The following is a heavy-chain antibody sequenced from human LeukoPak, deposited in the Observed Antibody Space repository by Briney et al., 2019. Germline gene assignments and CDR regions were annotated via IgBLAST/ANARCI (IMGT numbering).Heavy chain of an antibody. CDR2: IKQDGSEK. D-gene: IGHD2-2*01. J-gene: IGHJ4*02. CDR3: AKESTR. Sequence: GGSLRLSCAASGVTFSSYWMSWGRQAPGKGLEWVANIKQDGSEKYYVDSVKGRFTISRDNAKNSLYLQMNSLRAEDTAVYYCAKESTRWGQGTLVTVSS. V-gene: IGHV3-7*01. CDR1: GVTFSSYW.